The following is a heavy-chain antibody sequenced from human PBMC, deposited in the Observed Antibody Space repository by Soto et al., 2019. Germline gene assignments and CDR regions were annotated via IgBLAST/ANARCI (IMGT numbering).Heavy chain of an antibody. Sequence: GESLKISCAASGFTFSSYAMSWVRQAPGKGLEWVSAISGSGGSTYYADSVKGRFTISRDNSKNTLYLQMNSLRAEDTAVYYCAKDRFPGIAVAEAYWGQGTMVTVSS. CDR2: ISGSGGST. CDR3: AKDRFPGIAVAEAY. J-gene: IGHJ4*03. D-gene: IGHD6-19*01. CDR1: GFTFSSYA. V-gene: IGHV3-23*01.